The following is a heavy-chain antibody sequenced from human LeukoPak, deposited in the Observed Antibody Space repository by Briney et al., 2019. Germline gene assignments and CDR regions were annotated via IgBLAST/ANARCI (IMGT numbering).Heavy chain of an antibody. D-gene: IGHD2-2*01. J-gene: IGHJ5*02. CDR1: GYSFTSYW. V-gene: IGHV5-51*01. CDR3: AIVPAAMFTNLGFLNWFDP. Sequence: GESLKISCKGSGYSFTSYWIGWVRQMPGKGLEWMGIIYPGDSDTRYSPSFQGQVTISADKSISTAYLQWSSLKASDTAMYYCAIVPAAMFTNLGFLNWFDPWGQGTLVTVSS. CDR2: IYPGDSDT.